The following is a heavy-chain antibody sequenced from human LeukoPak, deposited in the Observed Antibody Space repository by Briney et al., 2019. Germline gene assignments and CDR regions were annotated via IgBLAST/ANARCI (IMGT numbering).Heavy chain of an antibody. CDR2: ISSSSSYI. D-gene: IGHD1-20*01. V-gene: IGHV3-21*04. Sequence: GGSLRLSCAASGFTFSSYSMNWVRQAPGKGLEWVSSISSSSSYIYYADSVKGRFTISRDNAKNSLYLQMNSLRAEDTAVYYCAKGYNWNDGNFFDYWGQGTLVTVSS. CDR1: GFTFSSYS. CDR3: AKGYNWNDGNFFDY. J-gene: IGHJ4*02.